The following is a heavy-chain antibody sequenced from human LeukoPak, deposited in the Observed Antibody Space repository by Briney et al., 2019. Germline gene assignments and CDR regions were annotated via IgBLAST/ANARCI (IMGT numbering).Heavy chain of an antibody. CDR1: GFTFSSYA. CDR2: ISDSGSST. J-gene: IGHJ6*03. Sequence: GGSLRLSCAASGFTFSSYAMSWVRQAPGKGLEWVSAISDSGSSTYYADSVKGRFTISRDKSKNTLYLQMNSLRAEDTAVYFCAKAESTSSDYYYYMDVWGKGTTVTISS. D-gene: IGHD6-6*01. V-gene: IGHV3-23*01. CDR3: AKAESTSSDYYYYMDV.